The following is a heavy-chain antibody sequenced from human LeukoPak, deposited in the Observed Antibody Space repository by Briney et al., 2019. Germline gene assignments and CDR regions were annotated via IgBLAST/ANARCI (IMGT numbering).Heavy chain of an antibody. V-gene: IGHV4-31*03. CDR3: ARDVFGRDGSGFSGGYYYYYGMDV. D-gene: IGHD3-10*01. Sequence: SETLSLTCTVSGGSISSGDYYWSWIRQHPGKGLEWIGYIYYSGSTYYNPSLKSRVTISVDTSKNQFSLKLSSVTAADTAVYYCARDVFGRDGSGFSGGYYYYYGMDVWGQGTTVTVSS. CDR2: IYYSGST. J-gene: IGHJ6*02. CDR1: GGSISSGDYY.